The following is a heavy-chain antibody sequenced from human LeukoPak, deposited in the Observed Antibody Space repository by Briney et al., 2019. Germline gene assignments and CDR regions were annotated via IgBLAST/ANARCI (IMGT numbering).Heavy chain of an antibody. D-gene: IGHD6-19*01. CDR1: GFTVSSNY. CDR3: AKGNQVAGGYYFDY. Sequence: GGSLRLSCAASGFTVSSNYMSWVRQAPGKGLEWVSVIYSGGSTYYADSVKGRFTMSRDNSKNTLYLQMSSLRAEDTAVYYCAKGNQVAGGYYFDYWGQGALVTVSS. V-gene: IGHV3-53*01. J-gene: IGHJ4*02. CDR2: IYSGGST.